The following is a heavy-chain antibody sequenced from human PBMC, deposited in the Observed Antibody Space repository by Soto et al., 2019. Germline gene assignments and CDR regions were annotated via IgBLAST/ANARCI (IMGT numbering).Heavy chain of an antibody. Sequence: EVQLVQSGAEVKKPGESLKISCKGSGYSFTSYWIGWVRQMPGKGLEWMGIIYPGDSDTRYSPSFQGQVTISADKSISTAYLQWSSLKASDTAMYYCARPIAYYYDSSGYYGDAFDIWGQGTMVTVSS. CDR1: GYSFTSYW. CDR2: IYPGDSDT. CDR3: ARPIAYYYDSSGYYGDAFDI. D-gene: IGHD3-22*01. V-gene: IGHV5-51*01. J-gene: IGHJ3*02.